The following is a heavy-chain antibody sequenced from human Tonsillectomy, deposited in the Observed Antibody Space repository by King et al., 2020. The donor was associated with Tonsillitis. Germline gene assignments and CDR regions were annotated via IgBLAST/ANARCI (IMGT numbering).Heavy chain of an antibody. D-gene: IGHD3-3*01. CDR2: IWYDGSNK. CDR3: AMPYYDLWSGYFDY. V-gene: IGHV3-33*01. J-gene: IGHJ4*02. Sequence: VQLVESGGGVVQPGRSLRLSCAASGFTFSSYGMHWVRQAPGKGLEWVAVIWYDGSNKYYADSVKGRFTISRDNSKNTLYLQMNSLRAEDTAVYYCAMPYYDLWSGYFDYWGQGTLVTVSS. CDR1: GFTFSSYG.